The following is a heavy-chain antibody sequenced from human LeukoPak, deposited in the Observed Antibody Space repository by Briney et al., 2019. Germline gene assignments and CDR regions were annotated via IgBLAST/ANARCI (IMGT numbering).Heavy chain of an antibody. Sequence: GGSLRLSCGASGFAFNSYAMYWVRQAPGKGLEWVSGVFGSGGSAHYRDSVKGRFTISRDNSKNTVYPDMNSLRDEDTAIYYCGKTTAGYSSGQKPAWPVDYWGPGTLVTVSS. D-gene: IGHD2-15*01. CDR2: VFGSGGSA. CDR3: GKTTAGYSSGQKPAWPVDY. J-gene: IGHJ4*02. V-gene: IGHV3-23*01. CDR1: GFAFNSYA.